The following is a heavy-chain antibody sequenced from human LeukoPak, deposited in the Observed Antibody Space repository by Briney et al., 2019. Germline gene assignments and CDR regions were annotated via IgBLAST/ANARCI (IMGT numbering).Heavy chain of an antibody. CDR1: GYTFTSYD. Sequence: ASVKVSCKASGYTFTSYDINWVRQAPGQGLEWLGWMNPNSGNTGYAQKFQGRVTMTRDTSISTAYMELSRLRSDDTAVYYCARELGQWLAFDYWGQGTLVTVSS. D-gene: IGHD6-19*01. J-gene: IGHJ4*02. V-gene: IGHV1-8*01. CDR3: ARELGQWLAFDY. CDR2: MNPNSGNT.